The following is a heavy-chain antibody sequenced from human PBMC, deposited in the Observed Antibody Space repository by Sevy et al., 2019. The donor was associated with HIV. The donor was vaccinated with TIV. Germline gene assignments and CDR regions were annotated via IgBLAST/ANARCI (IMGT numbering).Heavy chain of an antibody. Sequence: GGSLRLSCAASGFTFSSYAMSWVRQAPGKGLEWVSAISGSGGSTYYADSVKGRFTISRDNSKNTLYLQMNSLRAEDTAVYYCAKDIVVVPAARGWFDPWGQGTLVTFSS. V-gene: IGHV3-23*01. CDR2: ISGSGGST. CDR1: GFTFSSYA. CDR3: AKDIVVVPAARGWFDP. J-gene: IGHJ5*02. D-gene: IGHD2-2*01.